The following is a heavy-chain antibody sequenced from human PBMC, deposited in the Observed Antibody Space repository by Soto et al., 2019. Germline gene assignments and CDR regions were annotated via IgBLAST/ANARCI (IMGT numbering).Heavy chain of an antibody. CDR3: ARSPPLDYGGNAPFDY. CDR2: IIPIFGTA. D-gene: IGHD4-17*01. V-gene: IGHV1-69*01. J-gene: IGHJ4*02. Sequence: QVQLVQSGAEVKKPGSSVKVSCKASGGTFSSYAISWVRQAPGQGLEWMGGIIPIFGTANYAQKFQGRVTITADESTSTAYMELSSLRSEDTAVYHCARSPPLDYGGNAPFDYWGQGTLVTVSS. CDR1: GGTFSSYA.